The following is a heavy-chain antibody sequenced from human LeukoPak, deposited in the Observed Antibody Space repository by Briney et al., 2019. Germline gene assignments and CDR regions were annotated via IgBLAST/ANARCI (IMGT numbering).Heavy chain of an antibody. Sequence: GGSLRLSCAASRFTFSNYWMHWVRQAPGKGLVWVSRINSDGSSISYADSVKGRFTISRDNAKNTLYLQMNSLRAEDTSVYYCARRAAALGAVDYWGQGTLVTVSS. CDR2: INSDGSSI. V-gene: IGHV3-74*01. CDR3: ARRAAALGAVDY. D-gene: IGHD6-13*01. CDR1: RFTFSNYW. J-gene: IGHJ4*02.